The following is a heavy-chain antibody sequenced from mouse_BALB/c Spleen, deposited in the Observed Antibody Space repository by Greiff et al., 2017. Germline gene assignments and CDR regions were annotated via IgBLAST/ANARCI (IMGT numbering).Heavy chain of an antibody. Sequence: QVQLQQSGAELVKPGASVKLSCKASGYTFTSYYMYWVKQRPGQGLEWIGEINPSNGGTNFNEKFKGKATLTADKSSSTAYMQLSSLTSEDSAVYYCARWGDYDGAYWGQGTLVTVSA. CDR2: INPSNGGT. D-gene: IGHD2-4*01. J-gene: IGHJ3*01. CDR3: ARWGDYDGAY. CDR1: GYTFTSYY. V-gene: IGHV1-53*01.